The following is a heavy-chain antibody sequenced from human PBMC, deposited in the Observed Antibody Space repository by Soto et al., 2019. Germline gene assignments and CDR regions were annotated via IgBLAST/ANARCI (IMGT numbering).Heavy chain of an antibody. V-gene: IGHV4-4*09. CDR2: IYHGGTT. CDR1: GGSISSYY. J-gene: IGHJ4*02. CDR3: ARGPSGDKVDY. Sequence: PSETLSLTCTVSGGSISSYYWSWIRQPPGKGLEWIGHIYHGGTTYNNPSLTSRVTISVDTSNNQFSLKLSSVSAADTAVYYCARGPSGDKVDYWGQGTLVTVSS. D-gene: IGHD7-27*01.